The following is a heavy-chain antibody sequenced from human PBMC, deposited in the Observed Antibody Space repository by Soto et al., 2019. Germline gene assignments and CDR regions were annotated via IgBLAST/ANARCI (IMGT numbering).Heavy chain of an antibody. J-gene: IGHJ4*02. Sequence: GGSLRLSCSASGFTFSSYAMHWVRQAPGKGLEYVSAISSNGGSTYYADSVKGRFTISRDNSKNTLYLQMSSLRAEDTAVYYCVKGPQYYDFWSGYYSYYFDYWGQGTLVTVSS. CDR3: VKGPQYYDFWSGYYSYYFDY. CDR2: ISSNGGST. CDR1: GFTFSSYA. D-gene: IGHD3-3*01. V-gene: IGHV3-64D*08.